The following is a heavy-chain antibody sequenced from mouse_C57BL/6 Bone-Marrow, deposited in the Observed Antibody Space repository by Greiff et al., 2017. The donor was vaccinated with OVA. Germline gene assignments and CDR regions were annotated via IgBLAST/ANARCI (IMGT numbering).Heavy chain of an antibody. D-gene: IGHD2-4*01. CDR3: ARDYDRYYFDY. CDR2: IDPSDSYT. CDR1: GYTFTSYW. Sequence: QVQLQQPGAELVRPGTSVKLSCKASGYTFTSYWMHWVKQRPGQGLEWIGVIDPSDSYTNYNQKFKGKATLTVDTSSSTAYMQLSSLTSEDSAVYYWARDYDRYYFDYWGQGTTLTVSS. J-gene: IGHJ2*01. V-gene: IGHV1-59*01.